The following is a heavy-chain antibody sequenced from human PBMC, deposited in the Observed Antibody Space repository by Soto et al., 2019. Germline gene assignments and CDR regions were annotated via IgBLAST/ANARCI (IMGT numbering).Heavy chain of an antibody. Sequence: PGGSLRLSCAASGFTFSSYAMHWVRQAPGKGLEWVAVISYDGSNKYYADSVKGRFTISRDNSKNTLYLQMNSLRAEDTAVYYCARAGGYSFYIDYWGQGTLVTVSS. J-gene: IGHJ4*02. CDR2: ISYDGSNK. D-gene: IGHD5-18*01. V-gene: IGHV3-30-3*01. CDR3: ARAGGYSFYIDY. CDR1: GFTFSSYA.